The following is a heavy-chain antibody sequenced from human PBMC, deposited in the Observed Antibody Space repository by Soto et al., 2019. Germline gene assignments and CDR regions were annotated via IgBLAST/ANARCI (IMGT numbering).Heavy chain of an antibody. CDR3: ARQFSGSYSVYYYYGMDV. V-gene: IGHV4-39*01. CDR2: IYYSGST. CDR1: GGSISSSSYY. D-gene: IGHD1-26*01. J-gene: IGHJ6*02. Sequence: SETLSLTSTVSGGSISSSSYYWGWIRQPPGKGLEWIGSIYYSGSTYYNPSLKSRVTISVDTSKNQFSLKLSSVTAADTAVYYCARQFSGSYSVYYYYGMDVWGQGTTVTVSS.